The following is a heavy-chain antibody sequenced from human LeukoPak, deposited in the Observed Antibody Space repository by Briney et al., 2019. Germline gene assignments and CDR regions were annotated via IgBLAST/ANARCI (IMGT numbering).Heavy chain of an antibody. CDR3: AKGRRRVVVAAKDYYYYGMDV. CDR2: ISYDESNK. D-gene: IGHD2-15*01. Sequence: GGSLRLSCAASGFTFSSYGMHWVRQAPGKGLEWVAVISYDESNKYYADSVKGRFTISRDNSKNTLYLQMNSLRAEDTAVYYCAKGRRRVVVAAKDYYYYGMDVWGKGTTVTVSS. CDR1: GFTFSSYG. V-gene: IGHV3-30*18. J-gene: IGHJ6*04.